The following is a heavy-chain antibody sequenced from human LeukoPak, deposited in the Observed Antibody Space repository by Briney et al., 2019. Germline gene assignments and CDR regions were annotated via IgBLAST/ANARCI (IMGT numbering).Heavy chain of an antibody. Sequence: GGSLRLSCATSGFTFSSNWMSWVRHVPGRGLDWVANIKPDGSAEYYAASVKGRFTVSRDNAKNSLYLQMNSLRVEDTAVYYCARGPMYYDFWSGYYTGDYFDYWGQGTLVTVSS. V-gene: IGHV3-7*01. CDR3: ARGPMYYDFWSGYYTGDYFDY. D-gene: IGHD3-3*01. CDR2: IKPDGSAE. CDR1: GFTFSSNW. J-gene: IGHJ4*02.